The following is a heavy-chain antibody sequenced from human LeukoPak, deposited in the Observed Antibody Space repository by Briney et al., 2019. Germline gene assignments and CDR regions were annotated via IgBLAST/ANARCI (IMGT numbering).Heavy chain of an antibody. Sequence: GGSLRLSCAASGFTVSSNYMSWVRQAPGKGLEWVSVIYSGGSTYYADSVKGRFTISRDNSKNTLYLQMNNLRAEDTAVYYCARLTYGDYAFDIWGQGTMVTVSS. V-gene: IGHV3-66*01. D-gene: IGHD4-17*01. J-gene: IGHJ3*02. CDR1: GFTVSSNY. CDR3: ARLTYGDYAFDI. CDR2: IYSGGST.